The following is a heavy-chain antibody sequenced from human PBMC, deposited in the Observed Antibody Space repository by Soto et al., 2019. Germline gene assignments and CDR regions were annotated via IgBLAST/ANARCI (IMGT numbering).Heavy chain of an antibody. D-gene: IGHD4-17*01. CDR3: ANSFHDYGDYYFDY. V-gene: IGHV3-23*01. Sequence: GGSLRLSCAASGFTFSSYAMSSVRQAPGKGLEWVSAISGSGGSTYYADSVKGRFTISRDNSKNTLYLQMNSLRAEDTAVYYCANSFHDYGDYYFDYWGQGTLVTVSS. CDR1: GFTFSSYA. J-gene: IGHJ4*02. CDR2: ISGSGGST.